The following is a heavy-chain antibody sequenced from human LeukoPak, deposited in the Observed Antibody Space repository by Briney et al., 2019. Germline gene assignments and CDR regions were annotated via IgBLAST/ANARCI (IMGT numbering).Heavy chain of an antibody. CDR1: GYTFTGYY. V-gene: IGHV1-2*04. CDR2: INPNSGGT. J-gene: IGHJ5*02. CDR3: AREAGYSSSWYRFDP. D-gene: IGHD6-13*01. Sequence: ASVKVSCKASGYTFTGYYMHWVRQAPGQGLEWMGWINPNSGGTIYAQKFQGWVTMTRDTSISTAYMELSRLRSDDTAVYYCAREAGYSSSWYRFDPWGQGTLVTVSS.